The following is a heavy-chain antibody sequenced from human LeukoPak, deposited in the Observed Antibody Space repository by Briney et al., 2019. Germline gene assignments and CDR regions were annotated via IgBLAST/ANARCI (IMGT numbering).Heavy chain of an antibody. CDR1: GGSFSGYY. CDR2: INHRGRN. V-gene: IGHV4-34*01. J-gene: IGHJ4*02. D-gene: IGHD1-7*01. CDR3: ARATGTKVPPGY. Sequence: SQTLSLTCAVYGGSFSGYYWSWVRQPPGKGLEWIGEINHRGRNNYNQTLKNRVTISVDTSKNRFPLKLSSVTAAYTAVYYCARATGTKVPPGYWGQGTLVTVSS.